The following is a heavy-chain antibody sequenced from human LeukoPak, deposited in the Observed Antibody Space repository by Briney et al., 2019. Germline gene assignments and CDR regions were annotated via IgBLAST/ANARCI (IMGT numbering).Heavy chain of an antibody. CDR2: VSGSGGST. Sequence: GGSLRLSCAASGFTFSSYAMSWVRQAPGKGLEWVSAVSGSGGSTYYADSVKGRFTISRDNSKNTLYLQMYSLRAEDTAVYFCARINYCFDYWGQGTLVTVSS. CDR1: GFTFSSYA. J-gene: IGHJ4*02. CDR3: ARINYCFDY. V-gene: IGHV3-23*01. D-gene: IGHD2/OR15-2a*01.